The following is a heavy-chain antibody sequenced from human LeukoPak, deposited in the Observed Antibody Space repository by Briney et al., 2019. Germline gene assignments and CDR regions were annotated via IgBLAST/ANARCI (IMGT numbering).Heavy chain of an antibody. D-gene: IGHD4-23*01. V-gene: IGHV1-18*01. CDR3: ARDGMTTVVNAGYYFDY. J-gene: IGHJ4*02. Sequence: GASVKVSCKASGYTFTSYGISWVRQAPGQGLEWMGWISAYNGNTNYAQKLQGRVTVTTDTSTSTAYMELRSLRSDDTAVYYCARDGMTTVVNAGYYFDYWGQGTLVTVSS. CDR2: ISAYNGNT. CDR1: GYTFTSYG.